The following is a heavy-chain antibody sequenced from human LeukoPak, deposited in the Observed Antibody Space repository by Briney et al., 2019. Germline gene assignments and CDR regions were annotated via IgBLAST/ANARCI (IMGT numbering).Heavy chain of an antibody. J-gene: IGHJ5*02. CDR3: ARGRRRLRLWFGGLQGACWFDP. V-gene: IGHV4-34*01. Sequence: SETLSLTCAVYGGSFSGYYWSWIRQPPGKGLEWIGEINHSGSTNYNPSLKSRVIISVDTSKNQFSLKLSSVTAADTAVYYCARGRRRLRLWFGGLQGACWFDPWGQGTLVTVSS. CDR1: GGSFSGYY. CDR2: INHSGST. D-gene: IGHD3-10*01.